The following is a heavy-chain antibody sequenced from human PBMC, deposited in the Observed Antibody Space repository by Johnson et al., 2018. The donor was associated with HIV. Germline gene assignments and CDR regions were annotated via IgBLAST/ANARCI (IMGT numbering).Heavy chain of an antibody. CDR3: ARAEYGYSSSWYGTFDI. D-gene: IGHD6-13*01. CDR2: INWNGGST. J-gene: IGHJ3*02. CDR1: GFNFDDYT. V-gene: IGHV3-20*04. Sequence: VQLVESGGVVVQPGGSLRLSCAASGFNFDDYTMHWVRQVPGKGLEWVSLINWNGGSTGYADSVKGRFSISRDNAKNSLFLQMNNLRAEDTALYYCARAEYGYSSSWYGTFDIWGRGTMVTVSS.